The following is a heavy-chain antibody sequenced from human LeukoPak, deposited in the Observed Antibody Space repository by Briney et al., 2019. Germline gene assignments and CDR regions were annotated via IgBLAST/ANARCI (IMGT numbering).Heavy chain of an antibody. Sequence: KPSETLSLTCTVSGGTISSYHWSWIRQSPGKGLEWIGFIYSTGSTNYNPSLKSRVTISVDTSKNQFSLKLTSVTAADTAVYYCARRHIAAASTLEYWGQGPLVTVSS. V-gene: IGHV4-59*01. CDR3: ARRHIAAASTLEY. CDR1: GGTISSYH. D-gene: IGHD6-13*01. CDR2: IYSTGST. J-gene: IGHJ4*02.